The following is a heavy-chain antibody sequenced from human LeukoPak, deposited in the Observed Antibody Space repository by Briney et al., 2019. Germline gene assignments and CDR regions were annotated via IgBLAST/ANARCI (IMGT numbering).Heavy chain of an antibody. CDR2: IYHSGTT. Sequence: AETLCLTCAVSGAFITNSHWWSWARPPPGKGLEWIGEIYHSGTTNYNPSLKSRITMSVDKSKNQFSLKLSSVTAADTAVYYCATYFYGEYGSYYFDYWGQGTLVTVSS. V-gene: IGHV4-4*02. CDR1: GAFITNSHW. CDR3: ATYFYGEYGSYYFDY. J-gene: IGHJ4*02. D-gene: IGHD4-17*01.